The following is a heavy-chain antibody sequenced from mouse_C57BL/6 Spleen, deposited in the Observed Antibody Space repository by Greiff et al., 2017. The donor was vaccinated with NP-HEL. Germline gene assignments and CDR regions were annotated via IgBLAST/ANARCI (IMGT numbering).Heavy chain of an antibody. D-gene: IGHD4-1*01. CDR1: GYTFTSYW. CDR3: SRGWDGFYFDY. J-gene: IGHJ2*01. V-gene: IGHV1-64*01. CDR2: IHPNSGST. Sequence: QVQLQQPGAELVKPGASVKLPCKASGYTFTSYWMHWVKQRPGQGLEWIGMIHPNSGSTNYNEKFKSKATLTVDKSSSTAYMQLSSLTSEDSAVYYCSRGWDGFYFDYWGQGTTLTVSS.